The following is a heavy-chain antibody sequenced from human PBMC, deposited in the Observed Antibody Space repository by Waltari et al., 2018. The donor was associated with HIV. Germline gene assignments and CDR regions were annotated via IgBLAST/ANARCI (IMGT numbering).Heavy chain of an antibody. CDR3: ARDPQYCSSTSCSYYFDC. CDR2: ISYDGSNK. J-gene: IGHJ4*02. V-gene: IGHV3-30-3*01. D-gene: IGHD2-2*01. CDR1: GSTFSSYA. Sequence: QVQLVESGGGVVQPGRSLRLSCAASGSTFSSYAMPWVRKAPGKGLEWVAVISYDGSNKYYADSVKGRFTISRDNSKNTLYLQMNSLRAEDTAVYYCARDPQYCSSTSCSYYFDCWGQGTLVTVSS.